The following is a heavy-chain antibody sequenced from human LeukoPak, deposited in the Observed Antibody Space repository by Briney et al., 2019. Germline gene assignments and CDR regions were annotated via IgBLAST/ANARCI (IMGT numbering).Heavy chain of an antibody. J-gene: IGHJ4*02. CDR1: GFTFSYYA. Sequence: GGSLRLSCAASGFTFSYYAMSWVRQAPGQGLEWVSAISSSGDITFYTDPVKGRFTISRDNSKNTLYLQMNILRAEDTAVYYCAKDRPNYYESNGHYYRLNGDYWGQGTLVTVSS. CDR3: AKDRPNYYESNGHYYRLNGDY. D-gene: IGHD3-22*01. CDR2: ISSSGDIT. V-gene: IGHV3-23*01.